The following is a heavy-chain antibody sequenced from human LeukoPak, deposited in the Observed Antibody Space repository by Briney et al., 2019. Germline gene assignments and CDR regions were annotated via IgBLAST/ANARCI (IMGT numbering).Heavy chain of an antibody. CDR1: GGSISSYY. CDR2: IYYSGST. V-gene: IGHV4-59*01. D-gene: IGHD3-22*01. CDR3: ARVPDDSSGYYS. J-gene: IGHJ5*02. Sequence: PSETLSLTCTVSGGSISSYYWSWIRQPPGKGLEWIGYIYYSGSTNYNPSLKSRVTISVDTSKNQFSLKLSSVTAADTAVYYCARVPDDSSGYYSWGQGTLATVSS.